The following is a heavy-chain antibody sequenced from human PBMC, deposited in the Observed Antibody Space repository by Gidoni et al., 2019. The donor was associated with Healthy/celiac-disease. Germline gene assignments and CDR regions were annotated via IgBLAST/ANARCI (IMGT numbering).Heavy chain of an antibody. J-gene: IGHJ5*02. CDR3: ARAPNYDILTGYYR. V-gene: IGHV5-10-1*03. Sequence: EVQLVQSGAEVKKPGESLRISCKGSGYSYTSYWISWVRQMPGKGLEWMGRSDPSDSYTTYSPSFQGHVTISADKSISTASLQWSSLKASDTAMYYCARAPNYDILTGYYRWGQGTLVTVSS. CDR1: GYSYTSYW. D-gene: IGHD3-9*01. CDR2: SDPSDSYT.